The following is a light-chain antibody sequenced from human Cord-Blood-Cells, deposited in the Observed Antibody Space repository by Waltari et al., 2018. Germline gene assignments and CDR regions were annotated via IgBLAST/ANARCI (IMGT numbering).Light chain of an antibody. J-gene: IGLJ3*02. CDR1: SIDVGGYNY. Sequence: QSALTQPASVSGSPGQSITISCTGTSIDVGGYNYVSWYQQPPGKAPKLMIYDVSKRPSGVSNRFSGSKSGNTASLTISGLQAEDEADYYCSSYTSSSTWVFGGGTKLTVL. V-gene: IGLV2-14*01. CDR3: SSYTSSSTWV. CDR2: DVS.